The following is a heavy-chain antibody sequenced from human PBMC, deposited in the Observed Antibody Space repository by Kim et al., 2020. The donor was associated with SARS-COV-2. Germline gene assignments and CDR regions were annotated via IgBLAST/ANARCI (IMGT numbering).Heavy chain of an antibody. J-gene: IGHJ5*02. CDR1: GGSISSSSYY. CDR3: ARHRATVVTPVFWWFDP. CDR2: IYYSGST. D-gene: IGHD4-17*01. V-gene: IGHV4-39*01. Sequence: SETLSLTCTVSGGSISSSSYYWGWIRQPPGKGLEWIGSIYYSGSTYYNPSLKSRVTISVDTSKNQFSLKLSSVTAADTAVYYCARHRATVVTPVFWWFDPWGQGTLVTVSS.